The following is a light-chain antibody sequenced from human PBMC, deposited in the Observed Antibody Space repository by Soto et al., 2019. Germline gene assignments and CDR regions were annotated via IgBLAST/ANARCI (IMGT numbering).Light chain of an antibody. Sequence: QSVLTQPPSVSGAPGQRVTISCTGSSSNIGAGYDVHWYQQLPGTAPKLLIYANSNRPSGVPDRFSSSKSGTSASLAITGIQAEETAEYSCQSYDTNRRRLFGTETKLTDL. CDR2: ANS. V-gene: IGLV1-40*01. CDR1: SSNIGAGYD. J-gene: IGLJ1*01. CDR3: QSYDTNRRRL.